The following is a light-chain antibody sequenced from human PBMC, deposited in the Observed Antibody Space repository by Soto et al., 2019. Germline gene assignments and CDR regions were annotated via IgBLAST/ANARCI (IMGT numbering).Light chain of an antibody. J-gene: IGLJ1*01. Sequence: QSALTQPASVSGSPGQSITISCTGTSGDIGAYNYVSWYQQHPDKAPKLIIYDVGNRPSGVSSRFSGSKSGNTASLTISGLQSEDEADYYCRSYTSTSTRVFGTGTKVTVL. CDR2: DVG. V-gene: IGLV2-14*03. CDR1: SGDIGAYNY. CDR3: RSYTSTSTRV.